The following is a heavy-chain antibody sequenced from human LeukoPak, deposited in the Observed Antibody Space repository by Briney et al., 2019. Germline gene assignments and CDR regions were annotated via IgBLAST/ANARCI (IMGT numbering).Heavy chain of an antibody. Sequence: GGSLRLSCAASGFTFSSYGMRWVRQAPGKGLEWVAVISSDGSNQDYGDSVKGRLTISRDNSKNTLYLQMNSLRPDDTAVYYCASGASSGWYYFDYWGQGTLVTVSS. J-gene: IGHJ4*02. CDR3: ASGASSGWYYFDY. V-gene: IGHV3-30*03. D-gene: IGHD6-19*01. CDR2: ISSDGSNQ. CDR1: GFTFSSYG.